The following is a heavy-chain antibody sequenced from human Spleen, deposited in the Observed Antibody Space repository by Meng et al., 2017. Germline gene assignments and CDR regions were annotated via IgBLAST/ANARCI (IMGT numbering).Heavy chain of an antibody. CDR2: ISGSGGST. D-gene: IGHD6-13*01. CDR1: GFTFSSYA. Sequence: LSLTCAASGFTFSSYAMSWVRQAPGKGLEWVSAISGSGGSTYYADSVKGRFTISRDNSKNTLYLQMNSLRAEDTAVYYCARDLGGIFAYWGQGALVTVSS. J-gene: IGHJ4*02. V-gene: IGHV3-23*01. CDR3: ARDLGGIFAY.